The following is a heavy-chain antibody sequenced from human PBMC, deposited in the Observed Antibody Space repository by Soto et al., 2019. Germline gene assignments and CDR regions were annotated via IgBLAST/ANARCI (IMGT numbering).Heavy chain of an antibody. V-gene: IGHV3-15*01. CDR2: IKSKKNGGTT. Sequence: GGSLRLSCEVSGFTFSNAWMNWVRQAPGKGLEWVGRIKSKKNGGTTDYAAPVKGRFTISGDDSQNRLYLQMSSLKSEDTGVYYCATIYDYVWGSYRLFDYWGHGTLVTVSS. J-gene: IGHJ4*01. D-gene: IGHD3-16*02. CDR3: ATIYDYVWGSYRLFDY. CDR1: GFTFSNAW.